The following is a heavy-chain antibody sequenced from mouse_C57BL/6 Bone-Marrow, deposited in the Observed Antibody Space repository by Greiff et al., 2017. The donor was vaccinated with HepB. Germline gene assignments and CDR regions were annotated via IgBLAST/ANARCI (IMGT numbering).Heavy chain of an antibody. Sequence: VQLQQSGAELARPGASVKMSCKASGYTFTSYTMHWVNQRPGQGLEWIGYIIPSSGYTKYNQKFKDKATLTACKSSSTAYMQLSSLPSEYSAVYYCARSYYYGSSDDWYFDVWGTGTTVTVSS. CDR2: IIPSSGYT. D-gene: IGHD1-1*01. J-gene: IGHJ1*03. V-gene: IGHV1-4*01. CDR3: ARSYYYGSSDDWYFDV. CDR1: GYTFTSYT.